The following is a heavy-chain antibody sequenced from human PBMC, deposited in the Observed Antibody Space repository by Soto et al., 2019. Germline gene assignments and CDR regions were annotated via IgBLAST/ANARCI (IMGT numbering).Heavy chain of an antibody. Sequence: PSETLSLTCAVYGGSFSGYYWSWIRQPPGKGLEWIGEINHNGGTNYNPSLKSRVTISVDTSKSQFSLDLTSATAADTAVYYCARGRWDVRLDSRGHGTLVTVSS. J-gene: IGHJ5*01. V-gene: IGHV4-34*01. CDR2: INHNGGT. CDR1: GGSFSGYY. D-gene: IGHD1-26*01. CDR3: ARGRWDVRLDS.